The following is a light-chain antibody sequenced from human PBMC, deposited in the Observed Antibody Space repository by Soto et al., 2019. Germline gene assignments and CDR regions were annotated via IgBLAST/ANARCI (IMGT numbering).Light chain of an antibody. CDR1: QSVSSSY. CDR3: QQYGSSLGT. Sequence: EIVLTQSPGTLSLSPGEIATLSCSASQSVSSSYLAWYQQKHGQAPRLLIYGASSRATGIPDRFSGSESGTDCTRTISRLEPDDFAVYYCQQYGSSLGTCGQGTKVEIK. CDR2: GAS. J-gene: IGKJ1*01. V-gene: IGKV3-20*01.